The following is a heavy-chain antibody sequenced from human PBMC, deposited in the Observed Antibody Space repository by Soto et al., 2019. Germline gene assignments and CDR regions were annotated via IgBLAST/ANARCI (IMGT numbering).Heavy chain of an antibody. Sequence: QVQLVQSGAEVKKPGASVKVSCKTSGYPFTSYGINWVRQAPGQGPEWMGWISAYNGKTSYTQKFQGRVTMTTDKSTSTAYMELRSLRSDDTAVYYCARDRLLAVPGLLHYWGQGTLVTVSS. CDR2: ISAYNGKT. D-gene: IGHD6-19*01. V-gene: IGHV1-18*01. CDR1: GYPFTSYG. CDR3: ARDRLLAVPGLLHY. J-gene: IGHJ4*02.